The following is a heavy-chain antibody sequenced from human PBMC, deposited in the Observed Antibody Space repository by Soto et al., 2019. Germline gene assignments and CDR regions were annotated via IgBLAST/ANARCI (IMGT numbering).Heavy chain of an antibody. V-gene: IGHV1-18*01. Sequence: ASVKVSCKASGYTFTSYGISWVRQAPGQGLEWMGWISAYNGNTNYAQKLQGRVTMTTDTSTSTAYMELRSLRSDDTAVYYCAREVYGSGSSLYYYYGMDVWGQGTTVTVSS. CDR3: AREVYGSGSSLYYYYGMDV. D-gene: IGHD3-10*01. CDR2: ISAYNGNT. CDR1: GYTFTSYG. J-gene: IGHJ6*02.